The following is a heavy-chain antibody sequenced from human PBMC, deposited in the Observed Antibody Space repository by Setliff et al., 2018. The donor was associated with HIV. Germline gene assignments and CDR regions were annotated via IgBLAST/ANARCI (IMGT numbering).Heavy chain of an antibody. J-gene: IGHJ4*02. CDR3: ARVPILRYASPVDM. CDR1: GYTFTSYY. Sequence: EASVKVSCKASGYTFTSYYIHWVRQAPGQGLEWMGEINPSGGSTSYSEKSRGRATMTRDTSRSTVYMELSGLRFDDTAVYYCARVPILRYASPVDMWGQGTLVTV. CDR2: INPSGGST. D-gene: IGHD3-9*01. V-gene: IGHV1-46*01.